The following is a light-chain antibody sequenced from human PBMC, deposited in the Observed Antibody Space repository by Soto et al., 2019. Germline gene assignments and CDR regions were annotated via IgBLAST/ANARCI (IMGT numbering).Light chain of an antibody. CDR2: DVS. J-gene: IGLJ2*01. V-gene: IGLV2-14*01. CDR1: SSDIGDYNF. Sequence: QSALTQPASVSESPGQSITISCTGTSSDIGDYNFVSWYQQHPGKAPQLMIYDVSYRPSGVSHRFSGSKSSNTASLTISWLQTEDEADYYCSSYTSNTTLVFGGGTKLTVL. CDR3: SSYTSNTTLV.